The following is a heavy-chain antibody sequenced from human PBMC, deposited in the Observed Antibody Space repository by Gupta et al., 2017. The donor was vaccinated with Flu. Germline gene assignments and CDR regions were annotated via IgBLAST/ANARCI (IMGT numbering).Heavy chain of an antibody. J-gene: IGHJ4*02. Sequence: WIRQPPGKGLEWIGEINHSGRTNYNPSLKSRVTISVDTSKNQFSLKRSSVTAADTAVYYCASRNILTGYYLAFVSPRLDYWGQGTLVTVSS. D-gene: IGHD3-9*01. CDR3: ASRNILTGYYLAFVSPRLDY. CDR2: INHSGRT. V-gene: IGHV4-34*01.